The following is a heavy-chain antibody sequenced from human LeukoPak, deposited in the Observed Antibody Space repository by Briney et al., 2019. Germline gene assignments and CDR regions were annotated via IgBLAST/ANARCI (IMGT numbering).Heavy chain of an antibody. CDR3: ARDGGSGSYYNNNWFDP. V-gene: IGHV3-21*01. J-gene: IGHJ5*02. CDR1: GFTLISYS. Sequence: PGGSLRLSCAASGFTLISYSMNSGRQAPGKGLEWDSSIRSSSSYIYYADSVKGGFTITRDNAKNSLYLQMNSLRAEDTAVYYCARDGGSGSYYNNNWFDPWGQGTLVTVSS. CDR2: IRSSSSYI. D-gene: IGHD3-10*01.